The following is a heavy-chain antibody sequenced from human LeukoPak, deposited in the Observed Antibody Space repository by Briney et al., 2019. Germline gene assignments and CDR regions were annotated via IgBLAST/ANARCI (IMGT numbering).Heavy chain of an antibody. CDR1: GGSISSSSYY. V-gene: IGHV4-39*07. Sequence: PSETLSLTCTVSGGSISSSSYYWGWIRQPPGKGLEWIGSIYYSGSTYYNPSLKSRVTISVDTSKNQFSLKLSSVTAADTAVYYCARGRTRGHSSGPTLYYFDYWGQGTLVTVSS. J-gene: IGHJ4*02. CDR3: ARGRTRGHSSGPTLYYFDY. CDR2: IYYSGST. D-gene: IGHD3-22*01.